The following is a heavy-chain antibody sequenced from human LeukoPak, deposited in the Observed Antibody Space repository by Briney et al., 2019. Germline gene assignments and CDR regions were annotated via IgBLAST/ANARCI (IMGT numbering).Heavy chain of an antibody. Sequence: GGSLRLSCGASGFAFSNAWMSWVRQAPGKGLEWVGSIKSKTDGGTTDYAAPVKGRFTISRDDSKNTLYLQMNSLKTEDTAVYYCTTVGCSSTICPIDYWGQGTLVTVSS. D-gene: IGHD2-2*01. V-gene: IGHV3-15*01. CDR3: TTVGCSSTICPIDY. CDR1: GFAFSNAW. J-gene: IGHJ4*02. CDR2: IKSKTDGGTT.